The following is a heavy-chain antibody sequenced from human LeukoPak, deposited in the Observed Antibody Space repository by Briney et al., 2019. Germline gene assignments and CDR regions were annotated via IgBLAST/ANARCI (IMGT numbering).Heavy chain of an antibody. J-gene: IGHJ4*02. CDR1: GGSISSYY. CDR3: ARSSDTSGYYHYFDY. V-gene: IGHV4-59*08. CDR2: FHYGAGT. D-gene: IGHD3-22*01. Sequence: SETLSLTCSVSGGSISSYYWRWIRQPPGKGLEWIGYFHYGAGTKYNPSLKSRVTISVDTSKNQFSLKLTSVAAADTAVYYCARSSDTSGYYHYFDYWGQGTLVSVSS.